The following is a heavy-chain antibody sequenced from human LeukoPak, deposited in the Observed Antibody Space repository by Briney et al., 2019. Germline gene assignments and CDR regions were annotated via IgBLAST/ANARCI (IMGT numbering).Heavy chain of an antibody. CDR2: ISYDGSNK. Sequence: GGSLRLSCAASGFTFSSYGMHWVRQAPGKGLEWVAVISYDGSNKYYADSVKGRFTISRDNSKNTLYLQMNSLRAEDTAVCYCAKADYGGIPAPLDYWGQGTLVTVSS. V-gene: IGHV3-30*18. D-gene: IGHD4-23*01. J-gene: IGHJ4*02. CDR1: GFTFSSYG. CDR3: AKADYGGIPAPLDY.